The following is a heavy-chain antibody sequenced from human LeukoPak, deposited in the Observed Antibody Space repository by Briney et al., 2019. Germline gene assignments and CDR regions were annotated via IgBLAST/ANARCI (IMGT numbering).Heavy chain of an antibody. CDR2: IYYCGGT. Sequence: PSETLSLTCTVSGGSISSSSYYWGWIRQPPGKGLEWIGSIYYCGGTYYNPSLKCRVAISVDTSKNQLSLKLSSVTAADTAVYYFASCPFLGVAIGWGQETLVTVSS. V-gene: IGHV4-39*01. D-gene: IGHD3-16*01. J-gene: IGHJ4*02. CDR1: GGSISSSSYY. CDR3: ASCPFLGVAIG.